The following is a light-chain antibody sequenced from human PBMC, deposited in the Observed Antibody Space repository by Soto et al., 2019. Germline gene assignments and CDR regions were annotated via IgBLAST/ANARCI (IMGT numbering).Light chain of an antibody. V-gene: IGLV2-14*01. Sequence: QSALTQPASVSGSPGQSITISCTGTSSDVGGYNYVSWYQQHPGKAPKLMIYEVTNRPSGVSNRFSGSKSGNTASLTISGLQAEDEADYYCRSYKSSSTYVVGNGTKVTVL. CDR2: EVT. CDR1: SSDVGGYNY. CDR3: RSYKSSSTYV. J-gene: IGLJ1*01.